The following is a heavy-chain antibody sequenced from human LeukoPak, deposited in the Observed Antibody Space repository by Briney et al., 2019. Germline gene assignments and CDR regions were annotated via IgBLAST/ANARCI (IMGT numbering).Heavy chain of an antibody. CDR3: ARDRYGAYFQH. CDR2: IIPIFGTA. V-gene: IGHV1-69*05. J-gene: IGHJ1*01. D-gene: IGHD1-26*01. CDR1: GYTFTSYA. Sequence: SVKVSCKASGYTFTSYAISWVRQAPGQGLEWLGRIIPIFGTANYAQKFQGRVTITTHESTSTAYMELSSLRSEDTAVYYCARDRYGAYFQHWGQGTLVTVSS.